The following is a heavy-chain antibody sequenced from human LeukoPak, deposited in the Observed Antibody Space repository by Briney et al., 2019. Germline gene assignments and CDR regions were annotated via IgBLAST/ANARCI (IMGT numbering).Heavy chain of an antibody. J-gene: IGHJ3*02. D-gene: IGHD1-1*01. CDR2: IIPIFGTA. V-gene: IGHV1-69*13. Sequence: ASVKVSCKASGGTFSSYAISWVRQAPGQGLEWMGGIIPIFGTANYAQKFQGRVTITADESTSTAYMELSSLRSEDTAVYYCARDRGESVRSNFDIWGQGTMVTVSS. CDR3: ARDRGESVRSNFDI. CDR1: GGTFSSYA.